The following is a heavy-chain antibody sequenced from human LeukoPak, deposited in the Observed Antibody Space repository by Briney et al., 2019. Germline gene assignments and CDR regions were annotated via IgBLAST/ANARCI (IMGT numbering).Heavy chain of an antibody. CDR2: IIPIFGTA. CDR3: ARGTSDFWSGIFDY. CDR1: GYSFTTYD. D-gene: IGHD3-3*01. Sequence: SVKVSCKASGYSFTTYDVNWVRQAPGQGLEWMGGIIPIFGTANYAQKFQGRVTITADESTSTAYMELSSLRSEDTAVYYCARGTSDFWSGIFDYWGQGTLVTVSS. J-gene: IGHJ4*02. V-gene: IGHV1-69*13.